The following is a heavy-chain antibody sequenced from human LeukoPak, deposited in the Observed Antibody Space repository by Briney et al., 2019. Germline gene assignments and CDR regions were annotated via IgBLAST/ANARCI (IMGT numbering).Heavy chain of an antibody. V-gene: IGHV3-21*01. CDR1: GFTFSNYA. CDR2: ISSSSSYI. D-gene: IGHD2-2*01. Sequence: PGGSLRLSCAASGFTFSNYAMTWVRQAPGKGLEWVSSISSSSSYIYYADSVKGRFTISRDNAKNSLYLQMNSLRAEDTAVYYCARDNEYQLLLGVWGQGTLVTVSS. CDR3: ARDNEYQLLLGV. J-gene: IGHJ4*02.